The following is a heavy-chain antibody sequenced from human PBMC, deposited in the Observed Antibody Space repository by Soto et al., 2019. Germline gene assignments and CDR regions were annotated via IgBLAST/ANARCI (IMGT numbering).Heavy chain of an antibody. CDR1: GGSISSGGYY. V-gene: IGHV4-31*03. CDR3: ASLDRVYGSGPDDY. Sequence: SETLSLTCTVSGGSISSGGYYWSWIRQHPGKGLEWIGYIYYSGSTYYNPSLKSRVTISVDTSKNQFSLKLSSVTAADTAVYYCASLDRVYGSGPDDYWGQGTLVTVSS. CDR2: IYYSGST. D-gene: IGHD3-10*01. J-gene: IGHJ4*02.